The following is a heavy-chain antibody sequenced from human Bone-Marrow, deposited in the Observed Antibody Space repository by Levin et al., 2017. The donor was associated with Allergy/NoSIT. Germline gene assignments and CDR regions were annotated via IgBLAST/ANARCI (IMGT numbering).Heavy chain of an antibody. CDR2: IYNTET. D-gene: IGHD4-23*01. CDR3: ARSPRGNSYFHY. Sequence: SETLSLTCSVPGDSISQYYWSWIRQPAGKGLEWIGRIYNTETRYKPSLNSRITVSLDTSKNQFSLKLTSVTAADSAVYFCARSPRGNSYFHYWSQGTLVTVS. V-gene: IGHV4-4*07. CDR1: GDSISQYY. J-gene: IGHJ4*02.